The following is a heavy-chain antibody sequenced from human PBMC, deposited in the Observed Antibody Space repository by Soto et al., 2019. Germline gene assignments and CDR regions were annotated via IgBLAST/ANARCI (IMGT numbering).Heavy chain of an antibody. J-gene: IGHJ6*02. D-gene: IGHD2-15*01. CDR3: TTDRSDLLYCSGGSCYSLVRYGMDV. CDR2: IKSKTDGGTT. CDR1: GFTFSNAW. Sequence: PGGSLRLSCAASGFTFSNAWMSWVRQAPGKGLEWVGRIKSKTDGGTTDYAAPVKGRFTISRDDSKNTLYLQMNSLKTEDTAAYYCTTDRSDLLYCSGGSCYSLVRYGMDVWGQGTTVTVSS. V-gene: IGHV3-15*01.